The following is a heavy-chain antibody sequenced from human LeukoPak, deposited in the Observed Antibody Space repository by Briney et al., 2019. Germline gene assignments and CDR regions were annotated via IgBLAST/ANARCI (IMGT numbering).Heavy chain of an antibody. Sequence: EGSLRLSCAASGFTFSSYEMHWVRQATGKGLEWVSAIGTAGDTYYPGSVKGRFTISRENAKNSLYLQMNSLRAGDTAVYYCARGKGESYYYDSSGYGDYYYMDVWGKGTTVTISS. CDR1: GFTFSSYE. D-gene: IGHD3-22*01. CDR2: IGTAGDT. CDR3: ARGKGESYYYDSSGYGDYYYMDV. J-gene: IGHJ6*03. V-gene: IGHV3-13*01.